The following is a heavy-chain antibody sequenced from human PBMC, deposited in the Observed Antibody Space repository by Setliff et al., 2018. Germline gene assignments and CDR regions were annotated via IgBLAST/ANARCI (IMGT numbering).Heavy chain of an antibody. CDR3: ARDHVYGSQYYYYYYGMDV. CDR2: IHHRGST. Sequence: SETLSLTCAVSGYSISSGYYWGWIRQPPGKGLEWIGIIHHRGSTYYNPSLKSRVTISVDTSKNQFSLKLSSVTAADTAVYYCARDHVYGSQYYYYYYGMDVWGQGTTVTVSS. J-gene: IGHJ6*02. V-gene: IGHV4-38-2*02. D-gene: IGHD3-10*01. CDR1: GYSISSGYY.